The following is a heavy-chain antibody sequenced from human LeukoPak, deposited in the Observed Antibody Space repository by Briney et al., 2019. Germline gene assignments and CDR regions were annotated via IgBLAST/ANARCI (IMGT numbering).Heavy chain of an antibody. Sequence: GGSLRLSCAASGFTFSSYAMSWVRQGPGKGLEWGSAISGSGGSTYYTDSVKGRFTIYRDNSKNTLYLQMNSLRAEDTAVYYCAKDWWELPSDAFDIWGQGTMVTVSS. CDR3: AKDWWELPSDAFDI. CDR2: ISGSGGST. V-gene: IGHV3-23*01. D-gene: IGHD1-26*01. J-gene: IGHJ3*02. CDR1: GFTFSSYA.